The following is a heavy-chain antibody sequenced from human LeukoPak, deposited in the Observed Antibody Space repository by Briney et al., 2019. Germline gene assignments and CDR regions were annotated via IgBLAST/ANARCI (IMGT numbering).Heavy chain of an antibody. Sequence: ASVKVSCKASGYTFTGYYMHWVRQAPGQGLEWMGWINPNSGGTNYAQKFQGRVTVTRITSIRTAYMELNSLTSDDTAVYYCASVYSGDDLSQLDYWGQGTLVTVSS. D-gene: IGHD5-12*01. CDR2: INPNSGGT. V-gene: IGHV1-2*02. J-gene: IGHJ4*02. CDR1: GYTFTGYY. CDR3: ASVYSGDDLSQLDY.